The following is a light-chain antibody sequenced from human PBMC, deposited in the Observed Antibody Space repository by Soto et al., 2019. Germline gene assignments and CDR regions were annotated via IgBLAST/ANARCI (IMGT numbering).Light chain of an antibody. CDR3: QHYIDSPPGLT. CDR2: DAS. CDR1: QRVSNSY. Sequence: EIVLTQSPGTLSLSPGDRATLSCRASQRVSNSYLAWYQQKPGQAPRLLIYDASTRAAGVPDRVTGGGSGTDFTLTISRLEPEDFAVYYCQHYIDSPPGLTFGGGTKVEIK. V-gene: IGKV3-20*01. J-gene: IGKJ4*01.